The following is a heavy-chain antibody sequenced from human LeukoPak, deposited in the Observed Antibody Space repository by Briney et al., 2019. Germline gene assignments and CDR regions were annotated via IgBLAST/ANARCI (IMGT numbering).Heavy chain of an antibody. V-gene: IGHV3-66*04. CDR2: IYSGGST. D-gene: IGHD3-22*01. CDR1: EFSVGNNY. Sequence: GGSLRLSCAASEFSVGNNYMTWVRQAPGKGLEWVSLIYSGGSTYYSDSVKGRCTISRDNANNSLCLQINRLRAEDTAVYYCVRQGYYNSSGYHAPLAIWGQGTMVTVSS. CDR3: VRQGYYNSSGYHAPLAI. J-gene: IGHJ3*02.